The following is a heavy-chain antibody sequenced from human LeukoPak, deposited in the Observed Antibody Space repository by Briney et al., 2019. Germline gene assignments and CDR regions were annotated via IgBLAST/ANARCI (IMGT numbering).Heavy chain of an antibody. CDR1: GFTFSSYD. D-gene: IGHD3-22*01. CDR3: GRDGDSSGYFYFDN. CDR2: ILHYGSNK. V-gene: IGHV3-30-3*01. J-gene: IGHJ4*02. Sequence: GMSLRLLCAASGFTFSSYDMHWVRQATGKGLEGVAGILHYGSNKYYADSVKGRFTIFRDNSKNTLSLQMNSLRADDTAVYYCGRDGDSSGYFYFDNWGQGTLVIVSS.